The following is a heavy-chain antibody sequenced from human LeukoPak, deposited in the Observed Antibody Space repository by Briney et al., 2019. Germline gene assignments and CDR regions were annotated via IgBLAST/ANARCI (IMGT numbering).Heavy chain of an antibody. D-gene: IGHD3-22*01. CDR3: ARVVSPPPPYYYDSSGLDY. CDR1: RFTFSSYC. CDR2: INSDGSST. Sequence: PGGSLRLSCAASRFTFSSYCMHWVRQAPGKGLVWVSRINSDGSSTSYADSVKGRFTISRDNAKNTLYLQMNSLRAEDTAVYYCARVVSPPPPYYYDSSGLDYWGQGTLVTVSS. J-gene: IGHJ4*02. V-gene: IGHV3-74*01.